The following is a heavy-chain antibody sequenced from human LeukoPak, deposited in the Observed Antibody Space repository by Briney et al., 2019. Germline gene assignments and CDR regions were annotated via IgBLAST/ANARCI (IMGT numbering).Heavy chain of an antibody. CDR1: GYTLTELS. CDR2: FDPEDGET. Sequence: APVKVSCKVSGYTLTELSMHWVRQAPGKGREWMGGFDPEDGETIYAQKFQGRVTMTEDTATDTAYMELSSLRSEDTAVYYCATGNSYNWNPYWGQGTLVTVSS. V-gene: IGHV1-24*01. J-gene: IGHJ4*02. D-gene: IGHD1-1*01. CDR3: ATGNSYNWNPY.